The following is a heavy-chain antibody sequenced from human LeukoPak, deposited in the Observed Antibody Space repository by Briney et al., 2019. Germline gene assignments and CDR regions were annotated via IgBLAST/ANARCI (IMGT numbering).Heavy chain of an antibody. J-gene: IGHJ5*02. D-gene: IGHD5-12*01. CDR2: INPSGDNT. Sequence: ASVKVSCKAFGYTFTNNFMHWVRQAPGQGLEWMGIINPSGDNTWYAQKFQGRVTMTRDMATSTNYMEVSSLRSEDTAVYYCARDNSVGDSAWWFDPWGQGTLVTVSS. CDR3: ARDNSVGDSAWWFDP. CDR1: GYTFTNNF. V-gene: IGHV1-46*01.